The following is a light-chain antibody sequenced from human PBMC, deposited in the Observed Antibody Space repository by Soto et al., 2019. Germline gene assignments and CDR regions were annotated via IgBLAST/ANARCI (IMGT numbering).Light chain of an antibody. V-gene: IGKV3-20*01. Sequence: EIVLTQSPGTLSLSPGERATLSCRASQRVSSSWLAWYQQKPGQAPRLLIYGASSRATGVPDRFSGSGSGTGFTVTIPSLETEDSAVCYCQQYVGPSWTFGQGTKVEIK. J-gene: IGKJ1*01. CDR3: QQYVGPSWT. CDR2: GAS. CDR1: QRVSSSW.